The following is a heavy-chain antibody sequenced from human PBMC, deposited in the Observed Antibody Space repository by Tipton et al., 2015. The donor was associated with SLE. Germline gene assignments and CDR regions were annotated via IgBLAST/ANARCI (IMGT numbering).Heavy chain of an antibody. CDR1: GFTFTSYA. D-gene: IGHD3-10*01. J-gene: IGHJ1*01. V-gene: IGHV3-23*01. CDR3: AKDRGGSVGRVGYFQH. CDR2: ISGSGGST. Sequence: SLRLSCVASGFTFTSYAMSWVRQAPGKGLEWVSTISGSGGSTYYADSVKGRFTISRDNSKNTLYLQMNSLRAEDTAVYFCAKDRGGSVGRVGYFQHWGQGTLVTVSS.